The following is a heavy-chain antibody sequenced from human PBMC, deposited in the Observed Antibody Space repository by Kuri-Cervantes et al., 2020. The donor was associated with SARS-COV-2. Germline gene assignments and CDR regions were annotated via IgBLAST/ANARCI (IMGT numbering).Heavy chain of an antibody. D-gene: IGHD6-13*01. CDR1: GFTVSSNY. CDR3: ARYSSSWSYY. V-gene: IGHV3-21*01. Sequence: GESLKISCAASGFTVSSNYMNWVRQAPGKGLEWVSSISSSSSYIYYADSVKGRFTISRDNAKNSLYLQMNSLRAEDTAVYYCARYSSSWSYYWGQGTLVTVSS. J-gene: IGHJ4*02. CDR2: ISSSSSYI.